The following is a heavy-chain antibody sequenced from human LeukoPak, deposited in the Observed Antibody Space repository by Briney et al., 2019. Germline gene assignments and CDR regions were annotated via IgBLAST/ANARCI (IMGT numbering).Heavy chain of an antibody. J-gene: IGHJ4*02. V-gene: IGHV3-21*01. Sequence: GGSLRLSCAASGFTFSSYSMNWVRQAAGRGLEWVSSISSSSSYIYYADSVKGRFTISRDNAKNSLYLQMNSLRAEDTAVYYCAREITADIVVVPAASDYWGQGTLVTVSS. CDR1: GFTFSSYS. D-gene: IGHD2-2*01. CDR3: AREITADIVVVPAASDY. CDR2: ISSSSSYI.